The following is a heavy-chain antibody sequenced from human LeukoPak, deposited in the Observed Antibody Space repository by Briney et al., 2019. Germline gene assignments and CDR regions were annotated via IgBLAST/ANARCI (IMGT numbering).Heavy chain of an antibody. CDR1: GYTFTSYD. V-gene: IGHV1-8*01. D-gene: IGHD3-3*01. CDR2: MNPNSGNT. Sequence: EASVKVSCKASGYTFTSYDINWVRQATGQGLEWMGWMNPNSGNTGYAQKFQGRVTMTRNTSISTAYMELSSLRSEDTAVYYCARAGLRSGGYYDFWSGYYDMDVWGKRTTVTVSS. J-gene: IGHJ6*03. CDR3: ARAGLRSGGYYDFWSGYYDMDV.